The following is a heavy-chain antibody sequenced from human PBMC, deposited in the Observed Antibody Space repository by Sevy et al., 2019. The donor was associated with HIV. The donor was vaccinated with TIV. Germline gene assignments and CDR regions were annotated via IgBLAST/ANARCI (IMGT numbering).Heavy chain of an antibody. J-gene: IGHJ6*02. D-gene: IGHD2-21*01. V-gene: IGHV4-4*02. CDR3: ARDDSALYSYGLDL. CDR2: IYHSGST. CDR1: GGSISSSNW. Sequence: SETLSLTCVVSGGSISSSNWWSWVRQPPGKGLEWFGEIYHSGSTNYNPSLESRVSISIDKSKNHFSLKVNSVTAADTAVYYCARDDSALYSYGLDLWGQGTTVTVSS.